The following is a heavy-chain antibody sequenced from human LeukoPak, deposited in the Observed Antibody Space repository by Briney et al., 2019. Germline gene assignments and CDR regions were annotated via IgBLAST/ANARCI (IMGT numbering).Heavy chain of an antibody. D-gene: IGHD3-10*01. CDR2: IYYSGST. CDR3: ARGYYGSGSYEP. J-gene: IGHJ5*02. Sequence: SETLSLTCTVSGGSISSGDYYWSWIRQPPGTGLEWIGYIYYSGSTYYNPSLKSRVTISVDTSKNQFSLKLSSVTAADTAVYYYARGYYGSGSYEPWGQGTLVTVSS. CDR1: GGSISSGDYY. V-gene: IGHV4-30-4*01.